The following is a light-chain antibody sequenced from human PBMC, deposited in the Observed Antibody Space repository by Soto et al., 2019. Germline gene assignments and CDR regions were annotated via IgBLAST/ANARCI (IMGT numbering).Light chain of an antibody. Sequence: EIVLTQSPATLSVSPGERATLSCRASQSVRSNLAWYQQKPGQAPRLLIYGASTRATGIPDRFSGRGSGTEFTLTISRLQSEDFAVYFCQQYKSWPPITFGQGTRLEI. CDR3: QQYKSWPPIT. V-gene: IGKV3-15*01. CDR2: GAS. CDR1: QSVRSN. J-gene: IGKJ5*01.